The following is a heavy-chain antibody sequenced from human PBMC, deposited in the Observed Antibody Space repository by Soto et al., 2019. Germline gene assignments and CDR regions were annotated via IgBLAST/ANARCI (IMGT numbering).Heavy chain of an antibody. J-gene: IGHJ6*03. CDR2: TYYRSKWYN. Sequence: SQTLSLTCAISGDSVSSNSAAWNWIRQSPSRGLEWLGRTYYRSKWYNDYAVSVKSRITINPDTSKNQFSLQLNSVTPEDTAVYYCARDLSGGKGSVTTMAWGYYYYYMDVWGKGTTVTVSS. CDR3: ARDLSGGKGSVTTMAWGYYYYYMDV. D-gene: IGHD3-10*01. V-gene: IGHV6-1*01. CDR1: GDSVSSNSAA.